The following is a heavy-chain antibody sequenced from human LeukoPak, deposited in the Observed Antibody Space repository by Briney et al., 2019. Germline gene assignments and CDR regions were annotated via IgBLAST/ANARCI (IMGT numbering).Heavy chain of an antibody. CDR2: IYTRGNT. Sequence: PSQTLSLTCTVSGGSVSSGRYYWSWIRQPVGKGLEWIVRIYTRGNTNYNPSLKSRVSISVDTSKNQFSLNLTSVTAADTAMYYCATDGMVRGPDAWFDSWGQGTLVTVSS. CDR1: GGSVSSGRYY. D-gene: IGHD3-10*01. J-gene: IGHJ5*01. V-gene: IGHV4-61*02. CDR3: ATDGMVRGPDAWFDS.